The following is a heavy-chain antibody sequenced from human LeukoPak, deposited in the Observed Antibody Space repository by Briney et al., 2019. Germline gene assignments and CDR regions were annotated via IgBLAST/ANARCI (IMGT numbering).Heavy chain of an antibody. CDR1: GYTFTSYD. CDR3: ARGQDKEEWELLP. CDR2: MNPNTGNT. V-gene: IGHV1-8*01. Sequence: GASVKVSCKASGYTFTSYDINWVRQATGQGLEWMGWMNPNTGNTGYAQKFQDRVTMTRNTSINTAYMELSSLRSEDTAVYYCARGQDKEEWELLPWGQGTLVTVSS. D-gene: IGHD1-26*01. J-gene: IGHJ5*02.